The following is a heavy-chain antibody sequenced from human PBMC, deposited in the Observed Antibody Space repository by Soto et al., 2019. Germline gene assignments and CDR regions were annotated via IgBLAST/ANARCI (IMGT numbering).Heavy chain of an antibody. CDR2: ISYDGSNK. J-gene: IGHJ3*02. V-gene: IGHV3-30*18. CDR1: GFTFSSYG. Sequence: QVQLVESGGGVVQPGRSLRLSCAASGFTFSSYGMHWVRQAPGKGLEWVAVISYDGSNKYYADSVKGRFTISRDNSKNRLYLQMNSLRAEDTAVYYCAKDTAGIYDSSGYYVDAFDIWGQGTMVTVSS. CDR3: AKDTAGIYDSSGYYVDAFDI. D-gene: IGHD3-22*01.